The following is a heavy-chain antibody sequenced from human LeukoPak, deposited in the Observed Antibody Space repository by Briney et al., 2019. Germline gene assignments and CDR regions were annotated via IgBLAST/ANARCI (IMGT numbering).Heavy chain of an antibody. V-gene: IGHV3-30*18. Sequence: GGSLRLSCAASGFTFSSYGMHRVRQAPGKGLEWVAVISYDGSNKYYADSVKGRFTISRDNSKNTLYLQMNSLRAEDTAVYYCAKDQYYYDSSGYLDYWGQGTLVTVSS. D-gene: IGHD3-22*01. J-gene: IGHJ4*02. CDR3: AKDQYYYDSSGYLDY. CDR1: GFTFSSYG. CDR2: ISYDGSNK.